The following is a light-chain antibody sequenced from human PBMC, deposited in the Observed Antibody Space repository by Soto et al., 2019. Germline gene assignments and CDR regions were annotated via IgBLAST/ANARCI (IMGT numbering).Light chain of an antibody. Sequence: DIQMPPYPSSLSASVGARVTITCQASHDISNYLNWYQQKPGKAPKLLIYDASNLETGVPSRFSCNVPNTEFTLTISSLQPDDVATYYCQQYKSYSYTFGQGAKVNIK. J-gene: IGKJ2*01. V-gene: IGKV1-33*01. CDR1: HDISNY. CDR2: DAS. CDR3: QQYKSYSYT.